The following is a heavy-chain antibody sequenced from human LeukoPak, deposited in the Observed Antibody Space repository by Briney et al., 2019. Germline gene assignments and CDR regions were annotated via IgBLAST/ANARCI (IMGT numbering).Heavy chain of an antibody. CDR1: GFTFSSYA. Sequence: GGSLRLSCAASGFTFSSYAMSWVRQAPGKGLEWVSAISGSGGSTYYADSVKGRFTISRDNSKNALYLQMNSLRAEDTAVYYCAKLAKSSILWWWAPFDYWGQGTLVTVSS. CDR2: ISGSGGST. D-gene: IGHD2-21*01. V-gene: IGHV3-23*01. CDR3: AKLAKSSILWWWAPFDY. J-gene: IGHJ4*02.